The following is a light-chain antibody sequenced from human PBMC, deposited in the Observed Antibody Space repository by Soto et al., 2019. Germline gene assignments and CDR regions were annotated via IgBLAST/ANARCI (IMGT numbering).Light chain of an antibody. CDR1: HSVSIK. V-gene: IGKV3-20*01. CDR3: QQYGSSPPT. J-gene: IGKJ3*01. CDR2: AXS. Sequence: TQSPATVSLSLGDGASISXRASHSVSIKLVWYPQQPGXAPRXXXAAXSNMATGIPDRLSGSGSATDFTLTISRLDPDDFAVYYWQQYGSSPPTFGPGTKVDIK.